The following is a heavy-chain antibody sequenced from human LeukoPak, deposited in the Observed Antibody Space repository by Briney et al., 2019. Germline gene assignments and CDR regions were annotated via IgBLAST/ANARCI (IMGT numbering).Heavy chain of an antibody. D-gene: IGHD3-10*01. Sequence: GASVKVSCKASGYTFTSYYMHWVRQAPGQGLEWMGIINPSGGSTSYAQKFQGRVTMTRDTSTSTVYMELSSLRSEDTAVYYCARENYYGSGSYPGGFDPWGQGTLVTVSS. CDR2: INPSGGST. CDR3: ARENYYGSGSYPGGFDP. J-gene: IGHJ5*02. V-gene: IGHV1-46*01. CDR1: GYTFTSYY.